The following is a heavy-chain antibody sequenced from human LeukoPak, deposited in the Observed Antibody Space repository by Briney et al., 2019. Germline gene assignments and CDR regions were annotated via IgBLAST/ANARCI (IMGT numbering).Heavy chain of an antibody. CDR3: ARFGITVVRGGKYYFDY. D-gene: IGHD3-10*01. Sequence: SETLSLTCTVSGGSISNYYWSWIRQPPGKGLEWIGHIYYSVATKYNPSLKSRITISVDTSKNQFSLMLSSGTAADTAVYYCARFGITVVRGGKYYFDYWGQGTLVTVSS. CDR1: GGSISNYY. J-gene: IGHJ4*02. CDR2: IYYSVAT. V-gene: IGHV4-59*08.